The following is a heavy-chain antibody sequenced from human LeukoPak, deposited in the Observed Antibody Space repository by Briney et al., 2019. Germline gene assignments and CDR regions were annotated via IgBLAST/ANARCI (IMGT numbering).Heavy chain of an antibody. V-gene: IGHV3-23*01. D-gene: IGHD3-9*01. J-gene: IGHJ4*02. Sequence: GGSLRLSCVASGFTFSNYPMSWVRQAPGNGLELLSAINERGDITKYADSVKGRFTISRDNSKNTLYLQMNSLRAEDTAVYYCARGDDISPGRVLDYWGRGTLVTVSS. CDR2: INERGDIT. CDR1: GFTFSNYP. CDR3: ARGDDISPGRVLDY.